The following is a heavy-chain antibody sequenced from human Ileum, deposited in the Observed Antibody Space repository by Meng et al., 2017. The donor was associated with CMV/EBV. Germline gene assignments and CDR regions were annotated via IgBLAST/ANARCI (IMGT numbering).Heavy chain of an antibody. CDR2: IYYTEST. CDR3: ARDQMQFYSSFSKGYFDY. J-gene: IGHJ4*02. V-gene: IGHV4-39*07. CDR1: CDCISSSSYF. Sequence: LQSQESGQGLVKPSESLSLPCPVSCDCISSSSYFWGWIRPSPGKGLGWIGTIYYTESTHYNPSLRSRVTMSLDTSTNQFSLQLTSVTAADTAIYYCARDQMQFYSSFSKGYFDYWGRGTLVTVSS. D-gene: IGHD6-19*01.